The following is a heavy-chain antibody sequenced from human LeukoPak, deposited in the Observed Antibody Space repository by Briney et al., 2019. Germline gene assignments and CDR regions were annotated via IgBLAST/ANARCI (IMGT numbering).Heavy chain of an antibody. V-gene: IGHV3-7*01. D-gene: IGHD3-22*01. J-gene: IGHJ2*01. CDR1: GFTFSNYW. CDR3: ARDRRPSYYDSSGYFRYWYFDL. Sequence: TGGSLRLSCAVSGFTFSNYWMSWVRQAPEKGLEWVANIKQDGSEKYYVASVKGRFTISRDNAKNSLYLQMNSLRAEDTAVYYCARDRRPSYYDSSGYFRYWYFDLWGRGTLVTVSS. CDR2: IKQDGSEK.